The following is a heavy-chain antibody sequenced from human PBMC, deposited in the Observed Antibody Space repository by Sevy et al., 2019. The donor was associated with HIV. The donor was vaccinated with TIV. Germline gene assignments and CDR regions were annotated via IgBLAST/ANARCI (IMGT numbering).Heavy chain of an antibody. Sequence: SETLSLTCTVSGGSISSGGYYWSWIRQHPGKGLEWIGYIYYSGSTYYNPSLKSRVTISVDRSKNQFSLKLSSVTAADTAVYYCARGGVSSVRPFDYWGQGTLVTISS. V-gene: IGHV4-31*03. CDR1: GGSISSGGYY. D-gene: IGHD1-1*01. J-gene: IGHJ4*02. CDR2: IYYSGST. CDR3: ARGGVSSVRPFDY.